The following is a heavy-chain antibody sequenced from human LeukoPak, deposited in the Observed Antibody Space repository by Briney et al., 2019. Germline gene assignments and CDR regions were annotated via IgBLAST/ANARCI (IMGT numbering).Heavy chain of an antibody. CDR2: IIPILGIA. CDR3: ARGLVRGVIILHFDY. Sequence: ASVKVSCKASGGTFSSYAISWVRQAPGQGLEWMGRIIPILGIANYAQKFQGRVTITADKSTSTAYMELSSPRSEDTAVYYCARGLVRGVIILHFDYWGQGTLVTVSS. V-gene: IGHV1-69*04. D-gene: IGHD3-10*01. CDR1: GGTFSSYA. J-gene: IGHJ4*02.